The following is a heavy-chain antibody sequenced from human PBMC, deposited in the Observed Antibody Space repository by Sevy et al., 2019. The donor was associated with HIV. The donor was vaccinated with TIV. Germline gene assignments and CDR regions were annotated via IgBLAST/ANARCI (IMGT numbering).Heavy chain of an antibody. D-gene: IGHD4-17*01. CDR3: PRDHEFYDYGDYGPTFFPDY. CDR2: IWFDGSNS. CDR1: GFSFSSYG. V-gene: IGHV3-33*01. Sequence: GGSLRLSCAASGFSFSSYGMHWVRQAPGKGLEWVALIWFDGSNSYYADSVKGRFTISRDTSKNTVYLQMNSLRAEDTAVYYCPRDHEFYDYGDYGPTFFPDYWGQGNLVTVSS. J-gene: IGHJ4*02.